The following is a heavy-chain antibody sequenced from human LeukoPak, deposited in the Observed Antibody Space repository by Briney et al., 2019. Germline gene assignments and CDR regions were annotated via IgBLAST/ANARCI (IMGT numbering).Heavy chain of an antibody. D-gene: IGHD6-19*01. CDR3: ARPKYSSGWYDDAFDI. V-gene: IGHV1-2*02. Sequence: ASVKVSCKASGYTFTGNYMHWVRQAPGQGLDWMGWINHNSGGTNYAQKFQGRVTMTRDTSISTAYMELSRLRSDDTAVYYCARPKYSSGWYDDAFDIWGQGTMVTVSS. J-gene: IGHJ3*02. CDR2: INHNSGGT. CDR1: GYTFTGNY.